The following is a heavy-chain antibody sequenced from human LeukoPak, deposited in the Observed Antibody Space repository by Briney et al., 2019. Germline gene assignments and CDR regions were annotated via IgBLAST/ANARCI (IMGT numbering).Heavy chain of an antibody. CDR2: ISGSGGST. Sequence: GGSLRLSCAASGFTFSSYAMSWVRQAPGKGLEWVSAISGSGGSTYYADSVKGRFTISRDNSKNTLYLQMNSLRAEDTAVYYCAKDIYSSGWHIESDYWGQGTLVTVSS. D-gene: IGHD6-19*01. J-gene: IGHJ4*02. CDR3: AKDIYSSGWHIESDY. V-gene: IGHV3-23*01. CDR1: GFTFSSYA.